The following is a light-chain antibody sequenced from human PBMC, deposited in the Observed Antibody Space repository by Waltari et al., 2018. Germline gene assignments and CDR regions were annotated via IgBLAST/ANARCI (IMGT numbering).Light chain of an antibody. Sequence: EIVLTQSPVTLSLSPGEIATLSCRASESITTNFIAWYQQKPGQAPRLLIHGASIRATGISDFFSGSGSVTDFTLTISRLEPEDFAVYYCQHYGRSAITFGQGTRLDIK. CDR2: GAS. CDR3: QHYGRSAIT. V-gene: IGKV3-20*01. J-gene: IGKJ5*01. CDR1: ESITTNF.